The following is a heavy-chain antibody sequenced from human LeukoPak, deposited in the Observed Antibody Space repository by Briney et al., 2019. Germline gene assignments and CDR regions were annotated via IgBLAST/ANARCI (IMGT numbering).Heavy chain of an antibody. D-gene: IGHD6-13*01. CDR2: VSRSGGGT. V-gene: IGHV3-23*01. J-gene: IGHJ5*02. CDR3: AKCSGPYSSSCRNWFDP. CDR1: GFTFSDSA. Sequence: GGSLRLSCAASGFTFSDSAMSWVRQAPGKGPEWVSAVSRSGGGTYYADSVKGRFTISRDDSKNTLYLQMTSLRAEDTAVYYCAKCSGPYSSSCRNWFDPWGPGTLVTVSS.